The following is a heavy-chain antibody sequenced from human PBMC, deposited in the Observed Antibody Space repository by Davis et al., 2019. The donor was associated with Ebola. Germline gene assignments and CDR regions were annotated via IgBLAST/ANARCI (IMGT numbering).Heavy chain of an antibody. CDR3: ARAGYSYGYEAY. D-gene: IGHD5-18*01. V-gene: IGHV3-7*03. Sequence: GESLKISCAASGFTFSSYWMSWVRQAPGKGLEWVANIKQDGSEKYYVDSVKGRFTISRDNAKNSLNLQMNSLRAEDTAVYYCARAGYSYGYEAYWGQGALVTVS. J-gene: IGHJ4*02. CDR1: GFTFSSYW. CDR2: IKQDGSEK.